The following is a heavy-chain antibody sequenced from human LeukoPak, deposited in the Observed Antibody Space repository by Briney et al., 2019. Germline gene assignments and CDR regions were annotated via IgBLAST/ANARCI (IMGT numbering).Heavy chain of an antibody. V-gene: IGHV4-34*01. CDR3: ARGSYSSGWYTRGAFDV. CDR1: GGSFSGYY. Sequence: SETLSLTCAVYGGSFSGYYWSWIRQPPGKGLEWIGEINHSGSTNYNPSLKSRVTISVDTSKNQFSLKLSSVTAADTAVYYCARGSYSSGWYTRGAFDVWGQGTMVTVSS. J-gene: IGHJ3*01. D-gene: IGHD6-19*01. CDR2: INHSGST.